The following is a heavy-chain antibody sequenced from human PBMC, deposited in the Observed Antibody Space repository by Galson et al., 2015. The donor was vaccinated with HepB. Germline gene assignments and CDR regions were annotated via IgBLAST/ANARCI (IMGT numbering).Heavy chain of an antibody. Sequence: TLSLTCSVSGVSISNGGYYWNWIRQHPGRGLEWIGYIFYIGNTYYNPSLKSRVTISVDTSANQVSLKLNSVTAADTVVYYCARDWGQKKGLFDIWGPGTGVIVSS. CDR1: GVSISNGGYY. D-gene: IGHD3-16*01. V-gene: IGHV4-31*03. CDR3: ARDWGQKKGLFDI. CDR2: IFYIGNT. J-gene: IGHJ3*02.